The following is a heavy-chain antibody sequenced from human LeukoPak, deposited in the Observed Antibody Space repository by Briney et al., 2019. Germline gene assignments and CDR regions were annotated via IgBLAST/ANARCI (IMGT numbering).Heavy chain of an antibody. Sequence: SETLSLTCTVSGYSISSTYCRGWIRQSPGRGLEWIGSIYHTGSTFYNPSLTSRVTISVDTSKNQFSLNLTSVTAADTAVYYCARDDASSSDYWGQGTLVTVSS. J-gene: IGHJ4*02. V-gene: IGHV4-38-2*02. CDR2: IYHTGST. CDR1: GYSISSTYC. CDR3: ARDDASSSDY. D-gene: IGHD6-6*01.